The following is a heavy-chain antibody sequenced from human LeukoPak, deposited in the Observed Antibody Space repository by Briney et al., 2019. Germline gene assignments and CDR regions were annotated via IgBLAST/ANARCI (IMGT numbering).Heavy chain of an antibody. CDR2: ISTSGGST. Sequence: ASVKVSCKASGYTFTSNYMNWVRHGPGQGLEWMGIISTSGGSTGYAQKYQGRVTITRDMSTTTDYMELISLRYEDTAVYYCARDVSSPSSWWFDPWGRGTLVIVSS. D-gene: IGHD2-2*01. CDR1: GYTFTSNY. J-gene: IGHJ5*02. V-gene: IGHV1-46*01. CDR3: ARDVSSPSSWWFDP.